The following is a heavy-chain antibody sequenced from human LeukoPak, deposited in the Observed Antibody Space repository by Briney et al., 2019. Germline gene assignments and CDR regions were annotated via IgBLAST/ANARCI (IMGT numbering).Heavy chain of an antibody. CDR3: ASLSSTTVYAFDI. V-gene: IGHV4-39*01. CDR1: GGSISSSSYY. J-gene: IGHJ3*02. Sequence: PSETLSLTCTVSGGSISSSSYYWGWIRQPPGKGLEWIGSIYYSGSTYYYPSLKSPVTISVDTSKNQFSLKLSSVTAADTAVYYCASLSSTTVYAFDIWGQGTMVTVSS. CDR2: IYYSGST. D-gene: IGHD4-17*01.